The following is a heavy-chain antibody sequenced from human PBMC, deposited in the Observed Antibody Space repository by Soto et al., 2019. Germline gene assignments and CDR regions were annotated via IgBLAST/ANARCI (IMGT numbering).Heavy chain of an antibody. J-gene: IGHJ6*02. D-gene: IGHD3-16*02. V-gene: IGHV1-69*13. CDR2: FIPMSGTA. CDR1: GGTLNKYG. CDR3: ARGKPATFGGVIVYYYYAMDV. Sequence: SVKVSCKASGGTLNKYGISWVRQAPGQGLEWMGDFIPMSGTANYAQKFQGRVTITADESTSTAYMDLSSLRSEDTAVYYCARGKPATFGGVIVYYYYAMDVWGLGTTVTVS.